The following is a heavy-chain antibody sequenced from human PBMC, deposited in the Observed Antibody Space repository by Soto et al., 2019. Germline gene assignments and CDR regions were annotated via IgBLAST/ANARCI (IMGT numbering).Heavy chain of an antibody. J-gene: IGHJ6*02. V-gene: IGHV1-8*01. CDR1: GYTFTSYD. Sequence: QVQLVQSGAEVKKPGASVKVSCKASGYTFTSYDINWVRQATGQGLEWMGWMNPNSGNTGYAQKCQGRVTMXXXTXXSTAYMELSSLRSEDTAVYYCARWPDGYYYYGMDVWGQGTTVTVSS. CDR2: MNPNSGNT. CDR3: ARWPDGYYYYGMDV.